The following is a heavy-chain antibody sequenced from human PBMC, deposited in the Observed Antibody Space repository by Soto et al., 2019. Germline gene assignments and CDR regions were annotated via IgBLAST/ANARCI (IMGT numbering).Heavy chain of an antibody. CDR1: GASISGDY. Sequence: QVQLQESGPGLVKPSETLSLTCTVSGASISGDYWSWILKSAGTGLEWSGRIDATGTTDYNPSLKSLVMMSVDTSKKQVSLGLRSVTAADTAVYYCVRDGTKTLRDWFDPWGQGISVTVSS. CDR3: VRDGTKTLRDWFDP. CDR2: IDATGTT. J-gene: IGHJ5*02. D-gene: IGHD1-1*01. V-gene: IGHV4-4*07.